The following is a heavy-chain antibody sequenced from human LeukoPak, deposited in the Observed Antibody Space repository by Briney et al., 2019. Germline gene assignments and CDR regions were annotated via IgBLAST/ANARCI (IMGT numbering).Heavy chain of an antibody. CDR2: ISAYNGNT. D-gene: IGHD1-26*01. V-gene: IGHV1-18*01. J-gene: IGHJ4*02. CDR3: ARVQRAYSGSYSDY. Sequence: ASVKVSCKASGYTFTSHGISWVRQAPGQGLEWMGWISAYNGNTNYAQKLQGRVTMTTDTSTSTAYMELRSLRSDDTAVYYCARVQRAYSGSYSDYWGQGTLVTVSS. CDR1: GYTFTSHG.